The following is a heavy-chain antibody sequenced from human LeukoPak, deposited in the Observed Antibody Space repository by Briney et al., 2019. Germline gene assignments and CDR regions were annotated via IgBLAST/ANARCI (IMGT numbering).Heavy chain of an antibody. CDR2: IYTDGRT. CDR1: GFTVSSNY. V-gene: IGHV3-66*01. CDR3: ARALGWLPENY. Sequence: GGSLRLSCVASGFTVSSNYMTWVRQAPGKGLEWVSVIYTDGRTYYTDSVKGRFTISRGNAKNSLYLQMNSLRAEDTAVYYCARALGWLPENYWGQGTLVTVSS. J-gene: IGHJ4*02. D-gene: IGHD5-24*01.